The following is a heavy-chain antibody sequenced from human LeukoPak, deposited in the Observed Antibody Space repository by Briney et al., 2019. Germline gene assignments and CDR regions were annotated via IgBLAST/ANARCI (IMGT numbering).Heavy chain of an antibody. CDR2: VSRSGGSI. Sequence: GGSLRLSCAASGFTFSNNVMSWVRQAPGKGLEWVSSVSRSGGSIYYADSVKGRFTSSRDNSKNTLYLQMNSLRVDDTAVYYCARKAGYYYGSGDYWGQGTLVTVSS. CDR3: ARKAGYYYGSGDY. V-gene: IGHV3-23*01. J-gene: IGHJ4*02. D-gene: IGHD3-10*01. CDR1: GFTFSNNV.